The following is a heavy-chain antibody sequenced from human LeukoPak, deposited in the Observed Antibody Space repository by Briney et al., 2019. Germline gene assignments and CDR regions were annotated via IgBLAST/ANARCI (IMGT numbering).Heavy chain of an antibody. CDR2: ISSSSSYI. CDR3: AKSLSGSYWD. J-gene: IGHJ6*02. D-gene: IGHD1-26*01. Sequence: PGGSLRLSCAASGFTFSSYSMNWVRQAPGKGLEWVSSISSSSSYIYYADSVKGRFTISRDNSKNTLYLQMSSLRAEDTAVYYCAKSLSGSYWDWGQGTTVTVS. V-gene: IGHV3-21*04. CDR1: GFTFSSYS.